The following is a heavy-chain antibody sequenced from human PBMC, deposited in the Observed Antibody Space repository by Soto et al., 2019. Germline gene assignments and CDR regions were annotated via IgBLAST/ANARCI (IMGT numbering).Heavy chain of an antibody. D-gene: IGHD6-13*01. CDR2: INPRGGIT. CDR3: ASSPAYGSSWYGIPPDLSHGMDV. CDR1: GYTFTSYY. Sequence: ASVKVSCKASGYTFTSYYIHWVRQAPGQGLEWMGIINPRGGITTYAQKFQDRLTMTGGTSTSTVYMELSSLTSEDTAMYHCASSPAYGSSWYGIPPDLSHGMDVWGQGTTVTVSS. J-gene: IGHJ6*02. V-gene: IGHV1-46*01.